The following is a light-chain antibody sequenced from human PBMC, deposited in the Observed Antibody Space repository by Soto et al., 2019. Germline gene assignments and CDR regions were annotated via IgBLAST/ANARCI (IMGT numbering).Light chain of an antibody. CDR1: SSNIGTYS. Sequence: QSVLTQPPSASGTPGQRVTISCSGSSSNIGTYSVNWYQQLPGAAPKLLIYTNNQRPSGVVDRFSGSKSGTSASLAISGLQSRDEANYYCAAWDDSLSGVVFGGGTKLTVL. J-gene: IGLJ2*01. CDR3: AAWDDSLSGVV. V-gene: IGLV1-44*01. CDR2: TNN.